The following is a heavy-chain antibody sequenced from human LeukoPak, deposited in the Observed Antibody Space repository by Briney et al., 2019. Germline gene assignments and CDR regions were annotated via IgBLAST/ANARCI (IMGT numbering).Heavy chain of an antibody. D-gene: IGHD1-1*01. CDR1: GYSFTSYW. Sequence: GESLKISCKGSGYSFTSYWIAWVRQMPGKRLEWMGIIYLSDSDTRYSPSFQGQVTISADKSISTAYLQWSSLKASDTAMYYCARALNTKYFDSWGQRTLVTVSS. CDR3: ARALNTKYFDS. CDR2: IYLSDSDT. J-gene: IGHJ4*02. V-gene: IGHV5-51*01.